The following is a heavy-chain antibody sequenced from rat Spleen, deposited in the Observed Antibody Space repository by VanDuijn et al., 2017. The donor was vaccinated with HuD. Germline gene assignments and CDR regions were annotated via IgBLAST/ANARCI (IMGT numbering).Heavy chain of an antibody. CDR1: GFIFNNYD. D-gene: IGHD1-1*01. V-gene: IGHV5S13*01. Sequence: EVQLVESGGGLVQPGGSLQVSCAASGFIFNNYDMAWIRQAPGKGLEWVASITNGDGHTYYLDSVQGRFTISRDNAKNTLYLQMNSLRSEDTATYYCARENYYSGDYWGQGVMVTVSS. CDR3: ARENYYSGDY. CDR2: ITNGDGHT. J-gene: IGHJ2*01.